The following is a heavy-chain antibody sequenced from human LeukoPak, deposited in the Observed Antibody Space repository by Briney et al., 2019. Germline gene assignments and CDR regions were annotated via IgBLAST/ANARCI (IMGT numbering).Heavy chain of an antibody. D-gene: IGHD3-10*01. CDR2: IYHSGST. J-gene: IGHJ4*02. V-gene: IGHV4-39*01. Sequence: PSETLSLTCTVSGGSISSSSYYWGWIRQPPGKGLEWIGSIYHSGSTYYNPSLKSRVTISVDTSKNQFSLKLSSVTAADTAVYYCARHVSYYGSGSYYKSYWGQGTLVTVSS. CDR3: ARHVSYYGSGSYYKSY. CDR1: GGSISSSSYY.